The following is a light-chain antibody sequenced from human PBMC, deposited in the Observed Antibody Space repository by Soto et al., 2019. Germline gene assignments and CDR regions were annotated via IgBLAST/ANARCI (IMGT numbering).Light chain of an antibody. CDR1: QFVSSW. Sequence: DIQMTQSPSTLSASVGDRVTITCRASQFVSSWLAWYQKKPGQAPILLISDASTLKSGVPSRFSGSGYGTEFTLTISSLQPDDFATYYCQHYNNYSPSFTFGPGTKVDIK. V-gene: IGKV1-5*01. CDR2: DAS. J-gene: IGKJ3*01. CDR3: QHYNNYSPSFT.